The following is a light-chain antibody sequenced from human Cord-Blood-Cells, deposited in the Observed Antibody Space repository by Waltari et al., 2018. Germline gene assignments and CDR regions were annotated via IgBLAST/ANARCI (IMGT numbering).Light chain of an antibody. CDR1: SSNIGSNT. J-gene: IGLJ7*01. Sequence: QSVLTQPPSASGTPGQRVTISCSGSSSNIGSNTVNWYQQLPGTAPKLLIYSNNQPPSGVPDRVSGSKSGTSASLAISGLQSEDEADYYCAAWDDSLNGPVFGGGTQLTVL. V-gene: IGLV1-44*01. CDR3: AAWDDSLNGPV. CDR2: SNN.